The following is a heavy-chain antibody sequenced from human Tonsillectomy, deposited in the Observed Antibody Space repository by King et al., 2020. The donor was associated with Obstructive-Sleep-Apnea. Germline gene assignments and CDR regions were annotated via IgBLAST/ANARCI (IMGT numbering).Heavy chain of an antibody. D-gene: IGHD2/OR15-2a*01. CDR3: AKTRSMHFRSNSGSLFDY. Sequence: VQLVESGGGLVQPGGSLRLSCAASGFTFSVYAVSWVRQAPGKGLEWVSTLTGRGDGTYFADSVRGRFTISRDNSKNTVSLQMNSLRAEDTAVYYCAKTRSMHFRSNSGSLFDYWGQGTLVTVSS. J-gene: IGHJ4*02. CDR1: GFTFSVYA. V-gene: IGHV3-23*04. CDR2: LTGRGDGT.